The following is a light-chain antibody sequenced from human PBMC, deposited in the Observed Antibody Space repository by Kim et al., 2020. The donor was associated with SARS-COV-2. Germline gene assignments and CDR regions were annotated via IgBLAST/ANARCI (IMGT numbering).Light chain of an antibody. V-gene: IGLV3-1*01. J-gene: IGLJ2*01. CDR2: HDT. CDR3: QTWDSSTVV. CDR1: ESGDKF. Sequence: SYELTQPPSVSVSPGQTASITCSGDESGDKFACWYQQKAGQSPVLVIFHDTKRPSGIPERFSGSNSGNTATLTISGTQAMDEADYYCQTWDSSTVVFGGG.